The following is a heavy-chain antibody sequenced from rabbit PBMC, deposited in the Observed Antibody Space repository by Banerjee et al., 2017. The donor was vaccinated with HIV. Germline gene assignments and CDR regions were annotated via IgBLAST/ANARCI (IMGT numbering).Heavy chain of an antibody. D-gene: IGHD4-2*01. V-gene: IGHV1S47*01. CDR3: ARDINDDWDGAFDP. J-gene: IGHJ2*01. CDR1: GFTLSSYW. CDR2: IYGGSGST. Sequence: EESGGGLVQPEGSLTLTCKASGFTLSSYWMCWVRQAPGKGLEWIGCIYGGSGSTWYASWVNGRFTITRSTSLNTVTLQMTSLTAADTATYFCARDINDDWDGAFDPWGQGTLVTVS.